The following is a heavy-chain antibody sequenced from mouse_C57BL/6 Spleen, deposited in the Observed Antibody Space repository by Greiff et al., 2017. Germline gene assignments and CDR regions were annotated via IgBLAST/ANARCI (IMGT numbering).Heavy chain of an antibody. D-gene: IGHD1-1*01. CDR3: ASPHYYGSSNWYFDV. Sequence: QVQLQQSDAELVKPGASVKISCKVSGYTFTDHTIHWMKQRPEQGLEWIGYIYPRDGSTKYNEKFKGKATLTADKSSSTAYMQLNSLTSEDSAVYFCASPHYYGSSNWYFDVWGTGTTVTVSS. J-gene: IGHJ1*03. V-gene: IGHV1-78*01. CDR2: IYPRDGST. CDR1: GYTFTDHT.